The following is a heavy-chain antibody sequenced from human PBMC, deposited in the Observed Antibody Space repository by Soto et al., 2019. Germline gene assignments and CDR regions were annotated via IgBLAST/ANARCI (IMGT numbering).Heavy chain of an antibody. Sequence: QVQLVQSGAEVKKPGSSVKVSCKASGGTFTGYAISWVRQAPGQGLEWTGGIIPMFGTPKYAQRFQGRVTITADESTRTTYMELSSLRSEDTAVYYCATPDLYSKHHYYYGMDVWGQGTTVTVS. CDR2: IIPMFGTP. D-gene: IGHD4-4*01. CDR1: GGTFTGYA. CDR3: ATPDLYSKHHYYYGMDV. J-gene: IGHJ6*02. V-gene: IGHV1-69*12.